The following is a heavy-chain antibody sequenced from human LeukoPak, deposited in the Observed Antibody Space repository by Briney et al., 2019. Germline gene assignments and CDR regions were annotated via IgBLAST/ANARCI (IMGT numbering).Heavy chain of an antibody. D-gene: IGHD2/OR15-2a*01. J-gene: IGHJ4*02. CDR3: AQYSDSTGVHYFDY. Sequence: GGSLRLSCAASGFTFSSYAMTWVRQAPGKGLECVSTISGSGANTYYADSVKGRFTISRDNSKTTLSLQMNSLRVEDTGLYYCAQYSDSTGVHYFDYWGQGTLVTVSS. CDR1: GFTFSSYA. CDR2: ISGSGANT. V-gene: IGHV3-23*01.